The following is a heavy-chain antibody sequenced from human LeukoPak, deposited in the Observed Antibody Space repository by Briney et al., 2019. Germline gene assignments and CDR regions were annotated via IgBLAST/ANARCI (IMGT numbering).Heavy chain of an antibody. CDR3: ARDRKDIVVVVAATIDY. CDR1: GFTFSSYE. D-gene: IGHD2-15*01. Sequence: GGSLRLSCAASGFTFSSYEMNWVRQAPGKGLEWVSYISSSSSTLYYADSVKGRFTISRDNAKNSLYLQMNSLRADDTAVYYCARDRKDIVVVVAATIDYWGQGTLVTVSS. V-gene: IGHV3-48*01. CDR2: ISSSSSTL. J-gene: IGHJ4*02.